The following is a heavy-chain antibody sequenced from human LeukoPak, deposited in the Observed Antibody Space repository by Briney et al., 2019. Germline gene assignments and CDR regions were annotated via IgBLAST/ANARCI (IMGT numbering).Heavy chain of an antibody. CDR3: ARRGRYCSGDTCFNSLYFFDH. Sequence: GGSLRLSCAASGFTFSNYWMTWVRQAPGKGPEWVANIKQDKSEKYYVDSVRGRFTVSRDNARKLLFLEMNSLRAEDTAVYYCARRGRYCSGDTCFNSLYFFDHWGQGTLVTVSS. J-gene: IGHJ4*02. CDR1: GFTFSNYW. CDR2: IKQDKSEK. D-gene: IGHD2-15*01. V-gene: IGHV3-7*01.